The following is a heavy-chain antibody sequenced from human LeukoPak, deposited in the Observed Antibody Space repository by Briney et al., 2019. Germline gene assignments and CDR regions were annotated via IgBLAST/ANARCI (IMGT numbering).Heavy chain of an antibody. CDR2: IYSGGST. D-gene: IGHD6-19*01. V-gene: IGHV3-66*01. CDR3: ARVGYSSGWYRQ. Sequence: PGGSLRLSCAASGLTVSSNYMSWVRQAPGKGLEWVSVIYSGGSTYYADSVKGRFTISRDNSKNTLYLQMNSLRPEDTAVYYCARVGYSSGWYRQWGQGTLVTVSS. CDR1: GLTVSSNY. J-gene: IGHJ4*02.